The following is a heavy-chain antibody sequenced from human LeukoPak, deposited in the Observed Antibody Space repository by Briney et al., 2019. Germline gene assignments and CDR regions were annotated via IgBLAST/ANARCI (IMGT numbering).Heavy chain of an antibody. D-gene: IGHD4-23*01. CDR1: GGSISSGANY. CDR2: ISHSESA. V-gene: IGHV4-30-2*01. J-gene: IGHJ4*02. Sequence: SQTLSLTCTVSGGSISSGANYWSWIRQPPGRGLEWIGYISHSESAYSPSLESRITISVDRSKNQFSLKLKSVTAADTAIYYCAAWGVDYGGNFDYSDYWGQGTLVTVSS. CDR3: AAWGVDYGGNFDYSDY.